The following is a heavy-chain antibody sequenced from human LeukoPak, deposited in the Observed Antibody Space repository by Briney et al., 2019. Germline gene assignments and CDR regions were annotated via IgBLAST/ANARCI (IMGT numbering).Heavy chain of an antibody. CDR3: IKSGNSVLIAAHSPFDY. CDR1: GFTFDDYA. CDR2: ISWNSGRK. D-gene: IGHD2-15*01. Sequence: GGSLRLSCAASGFTFDDYAMHWVRQVPGKGLEWVSGISWNSGRKDYADSVKGRFTISRDNANNSLYLQMNSLRAEDTALYHCIKSGNSVLIAAHSPFDYWGQGALVSVSS. J-gene: IGHJ4*02. V-gene: IGHV3-9*01.